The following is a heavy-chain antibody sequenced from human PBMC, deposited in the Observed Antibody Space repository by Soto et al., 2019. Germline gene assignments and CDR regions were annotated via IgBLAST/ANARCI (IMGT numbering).Heavy chain of an antibody. Sequence: ASVKVSCKASGYTFTSYAMHWVRQAPGQRLEWMGWINAGNGNTKYSQKFQGRVTITRDTSASTAYMELSSLRSEDTAVYYCARRFITGTLEINWFDPWGQGTLVTVSS. CDR3: ARRFITGTLEINWFDP. D-gene: IGHD1-20*01. J-gene: IGHJ5*02. V-gene: IGHV1-3*01. CDR1: GYTFTSYA. CDR2: INAGNGNT.